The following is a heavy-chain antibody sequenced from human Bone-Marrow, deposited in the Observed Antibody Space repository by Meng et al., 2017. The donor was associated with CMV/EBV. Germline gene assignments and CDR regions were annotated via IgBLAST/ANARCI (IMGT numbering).Heavy chain of an antibody. Sequence: GGSLRLSCAASGFTFSSYGMHWVRQAPGKGLEWVAFIRYDGSNKYYADSVKGRFTISRDNSKNTLYLQMNSLRAEDTAVYYCARGSGYCSSTSCFLRSFDIWGQGTMVTVSS. CDR2: IRYDGSNK. J-gene: IGHJ3*02. CDR1: GFTFSSYG. V-gene: IGHV3-30*02. CDR3: ARGSGYCSSTSCFLRSFDI. D-gene: IGHD2-2*01.